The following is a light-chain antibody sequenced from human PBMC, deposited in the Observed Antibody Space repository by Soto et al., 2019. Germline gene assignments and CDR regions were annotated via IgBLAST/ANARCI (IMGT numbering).Light chain of an antibody. CDR3: SSYTRSSTRYV. Sequence: QSALTQPTSVSGSPGQSITISCTGTSSDVGGYNYVSWYQQHPGKAPKLMIYDVSNRPSGVSNRFSGSKSGNTASLTISGLQAEDEADYYFSSYTRSSTRYVFGTGTKLTVL. CDR1: SSDVGGYNY. V-gene: IGLV2-14*01. J-gene: IGLJ1*01. CDR2: DVS.